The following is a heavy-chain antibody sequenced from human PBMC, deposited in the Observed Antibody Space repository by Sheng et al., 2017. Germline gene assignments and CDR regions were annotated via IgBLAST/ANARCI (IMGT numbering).Heavy chain of an antibody. V-gene: IGHV3-23*01. CDR2: ISASGSNT. CDR1: ESTFSSYA. D-gene: IGHD1-1*01. J-gene: IGHJ5*02. CDR3: AKGTTGTTGGWFDP. Sequence: EVRLLESGGGLLQPGGSLRLSCAASESTFSSYAMSWVRQPPGKGLEWVSHISASGSNTYYADSVKGRFAISRDDSKNTLYLQMNSLRAEDTAVYYCAKGTTGTTGGWFDPVGQGTLVTVSS.